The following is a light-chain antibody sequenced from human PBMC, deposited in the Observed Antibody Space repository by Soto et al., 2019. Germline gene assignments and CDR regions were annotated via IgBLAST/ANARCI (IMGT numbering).Light chain of an antibody. CDR1: QTVSDMY. V-gene: IGKV3-20*01. CDR2: AS. J-gene: IGKJ3*01. Sequence: EIVLTQSPGTLSLSPGERATLSCRASQTVSDMYLAWYQQKPGQAPRLLIYASNRATGIPDRSSGSGSGTDFTLTIGRLEPEDFAVYYCQHYGTSALFGPGTKVDIK. CDR3: QHYGTSAL.